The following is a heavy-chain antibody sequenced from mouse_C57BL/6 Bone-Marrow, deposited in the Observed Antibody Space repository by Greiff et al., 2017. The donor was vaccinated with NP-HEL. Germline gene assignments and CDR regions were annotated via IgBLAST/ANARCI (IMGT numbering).Heavy chain of an antibody. D-gene: IGHD2-1*01. CDR3: ANLLWYPFDY. V-gene: IGHV1-50*01. CDR2: IDPSDSYT. J-gene: IGHJ2*01. CDR1: GYTFTSYW. Sequence: QVQLQQPGAELVKPGASVKLSCKASGYTFTSYWMQWVKQRPGQGLEWIGEIDPSDSYTNYNQKFKGKATLTVAASSSTAYMQLSSLTSEDSAVYYCANLLWYPFDYWGQGTTLTVSS.